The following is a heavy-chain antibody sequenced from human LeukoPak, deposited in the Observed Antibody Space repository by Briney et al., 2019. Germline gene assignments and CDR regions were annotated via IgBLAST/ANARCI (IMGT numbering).Heavy chain of an antibody. J-gene: IGHJ4*02. CDR2: ISSSSSYI. CDR3: AREVEYSTSSCDY. Sequence: GGSLRLSCAASGFTFSSYSMNWVRQAPGKGLEWVSSISSSSSYIYYADSVKGRFTISRDNAKNSLYLQMSSLRAEDTAVYYCAREVEYSTSSCDYWGQGTLVTVSS. V-gene: IGHV3-21*04. CDR1: GFTFSSYS. D-gene: IGHD6-6*01.